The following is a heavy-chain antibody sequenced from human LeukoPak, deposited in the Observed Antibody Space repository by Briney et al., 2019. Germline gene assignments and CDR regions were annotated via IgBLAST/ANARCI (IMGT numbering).Heavy chain of an antibody. Sequence: SVKVSCKASGGTFSSYAISWVRQAPGQGLEWMGRIIPILGIANYAQKFQGRVTITADKSTSTAYMELSSLRSEDTAVYYCASFEEGNSPHYFDYWGQGTLVTVSS. CDR1: GGTFSSYA. CDR2: IIPILGIA. D-gene: IGHD4-23*01. CDR3: ASFEEGNSPHYFDY. J-gene: IGHJ4*02. V-gene: IGHV1-69*04.